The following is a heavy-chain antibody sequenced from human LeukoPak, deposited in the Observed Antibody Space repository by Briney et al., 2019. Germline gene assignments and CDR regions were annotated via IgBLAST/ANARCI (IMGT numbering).Heavy chain of an antibody. D-gene: IGHD3-3*01. V-gene: IGHV1-69*05. CDR2: IIPIFGTA. CDR3: ARGGDYDFWSGYRRRGYYYYMDV. CDR1: GGTFSSYA. Sequence: SVKVSCKPSGGTFSSYAISWVRQAPGQGLEWMGGIIPIFGTANYAHKFQGRVTITTDESTTTAYMELSSLRSEDTAVYYCARGGDYDFWSGYRRRGYYYYMDVWGKGATVTV. J-gene: IGHJ6*03.